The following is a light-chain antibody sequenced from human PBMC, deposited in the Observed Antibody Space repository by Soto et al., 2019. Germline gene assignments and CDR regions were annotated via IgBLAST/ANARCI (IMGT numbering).Light chain of an antibody. V-gene: IGLV1-44*01. J-gene: IGLJ2*01. Sequence: QSALTQPPSASGAPGQRVTISCSGSSSNIGTTTVNWYQHVPGTAPKLLIYNINQRPSGVPDRFSGSRSGTSASLAISGLQSEDEADYYCSSWDGSLNGVVFGRGTKLTVL. CDR2: NIN. CDR1: SSNIGTTT. CDR3: SSWDGSLNGVV.